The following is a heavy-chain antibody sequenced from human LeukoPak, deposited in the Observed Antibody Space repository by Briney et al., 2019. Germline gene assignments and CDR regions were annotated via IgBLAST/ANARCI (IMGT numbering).Heavy chain of an antibody. CDR3: AKDIDSSGSFDY. CDR2: ISWDGGST. J-gene: IGHJ4*02. D-gene: IGHD1-26*01. CDR1: GFTFSSYS. V-gene: IGHV3-43*01. Sequence: GGSLRLSCAASGFTFSSYSMNWVRQAPGKGLEWVSLISWDGGSTYYADSVKGRFTISRDNSKNSLYLQMNSLRTEDTALYYCAKDIDSSGSFDYWGQGTLVTVSS.